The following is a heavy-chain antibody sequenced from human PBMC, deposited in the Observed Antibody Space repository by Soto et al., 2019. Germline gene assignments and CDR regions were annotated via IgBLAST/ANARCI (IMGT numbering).Heavy chain of an antibody. CDR1: GGSISSYY. Sequence: SETLSLTCTVSGGSISSYYWSWIRQPPGKGLEWIGYIYYSGSTNYNPSLKSRVTISVDTSKNQFSLKLSSVTAADTAVYYCSRRGLDFWSGYGYCFDPWGQGTLVTVSS. CDR3: SRRGLDFWSGYGYCFDP. J-gene: IGHJ5*02. V-gene: IGHV4-59*01. CDR2: IYYSGST. D-gene: IGHD3-3*01.